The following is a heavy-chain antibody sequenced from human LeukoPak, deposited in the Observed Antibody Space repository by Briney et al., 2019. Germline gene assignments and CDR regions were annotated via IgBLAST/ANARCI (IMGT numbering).Heavy chain of an antibody. Sequence: GGSLRLSCAASGFTFSGSAMHWVRQAAGKGLEWVGRIRSKANSYATADAASVKGRFTISRDDSKNTAYLQMNSLKTEDTAVYDCAKDPPYYYDSSGYGGGAFDIWGQGTMVTVSS. D-gene: IGHD3-22*01. CDR1: GFTFSGSA. J-gene: IGHJ3*02. CDR2: IRSKANSYAT. CDR3: AKDPPYYYDSSGYGGGAFDI. V-gene: IGHV3-73*01.